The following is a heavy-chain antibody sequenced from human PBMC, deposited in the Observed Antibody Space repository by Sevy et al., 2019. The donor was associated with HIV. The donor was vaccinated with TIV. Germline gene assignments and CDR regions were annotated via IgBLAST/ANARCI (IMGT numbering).Heavy chain of an antibody. D-gene: IGHD3-22*01. V-gene: IGHV3-7*03. CDR1: GFTFRSYW. CDR3: ARDLPGDSRMDV. J-gene: IGHJ6*02. CDR2: IKLDGSEK. Sequence: GGSLRLSCVASGFTFRSYWMSWVRQAPGKGLEWVANIKLDGSEKYYVDSVKGRFTISRDNAKNSLYLQMNSLRAEDTAVYYCARDLPGDSRMDVWGQGTTVTVSS.